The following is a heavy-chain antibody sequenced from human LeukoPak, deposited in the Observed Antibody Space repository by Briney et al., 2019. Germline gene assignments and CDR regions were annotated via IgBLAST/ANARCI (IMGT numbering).Heavy chain of an antibody. CDR1: GGSFSGYY. CDR3: ASALGYYDSSGESSCP. Sequence: SETLSLTCAVYGGSFSGYYWSWIRQPPGKGLEWIGEINHSGSTNYNPSLKSRVTISVDTSKNQFSLKLSSVTAADTAVYYCASALGYYDSSGESSCPWGQGTLVTVSS. D-gene: IGHD3-22*01. CDR2: INHSGST. J-gene: IGHJ5*02. V-gene: IGHV4-34*01.